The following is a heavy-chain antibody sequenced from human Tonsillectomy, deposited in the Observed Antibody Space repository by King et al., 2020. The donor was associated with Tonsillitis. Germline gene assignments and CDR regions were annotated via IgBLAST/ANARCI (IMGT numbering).Heavy chain of an antibody. V-gene: IGHV1-2*02. D-gene: IGHD3-3*01. J-gene: IGHJ4*02. Sequence: QLVQSGAEVKKPGASVKVSCQASGDTFSGYYMHWMRQAPGQGLEWMGWIDPNSGGTNFAHNFRGRVAMTRDTSISTAYVELSRLRSDDTAVYYCARGKYDSASYYTTTGVFDSWGQGTLVTVSS. CDR2: IDPNSGGT. CDR1: GDTFSGYY. CDR3: ARGKYDSASYYTTTGVFDS.